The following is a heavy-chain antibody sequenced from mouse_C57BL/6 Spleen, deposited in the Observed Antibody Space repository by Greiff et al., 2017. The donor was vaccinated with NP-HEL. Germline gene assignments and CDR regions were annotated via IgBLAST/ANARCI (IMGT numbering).Heavy chain of an antibody. CDR3: SRHYPPWDGYYFYAMDY. CDR2: ISSGGSYT. D-gene: IGHD2-3*01. Sequence: EVQLVESGGDLVKPGGSLKLSCAASGFTFSSYGMSWVRQTPDKRLEWVATISSGGSYTYYPDSVKGRFNISSDNAKNTLYLHMTSLTADDTAMSYCSRHYPPWDGYYFYAMDYWGQGTSVTVSS. J-gene: IGHJ4*01. V-gene: IGHV5-6*01. CDR1: GFTFSSYG.